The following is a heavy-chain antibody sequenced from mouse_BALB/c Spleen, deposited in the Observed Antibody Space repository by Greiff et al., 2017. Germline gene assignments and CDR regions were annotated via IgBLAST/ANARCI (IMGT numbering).Heavy chain of an antibody. CDR3: ARVPHYYGSSPWFAY. CDR2: IWAGGST. CDR1: GFSLTSYG. V-gene: IGHV2-9*02. Sequence: QVHVKQSGPGLVAPSQSLSITCTVSGFSLTSYGVHWVRQPPGKGLEWLGVIWAGGSTNYNSALMSRLSISKDNSKSQVFLKMNSLQTDDTAMYYCARVPHYYGSSPWFAYWGQGTLVTVSA. D-gene: IGHD1-1*01. J-gene: IGHJ3*01.